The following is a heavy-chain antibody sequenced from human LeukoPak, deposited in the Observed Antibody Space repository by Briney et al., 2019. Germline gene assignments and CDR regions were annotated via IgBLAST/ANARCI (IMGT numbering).Heavy chain of an antibody. CDR3: ARAVRGLDY. V-gene: IGHV3-48*02. J-gene: IGHJ4*02. CDR1: GFTFHGHG. D-gene: IGHD4-17*01. Sequence: GGSLRLSCVASGFTFHGHGMNWVRQAPGKGLEWVSYISSSSSTIYYADSVKGRFTISRDNAKNSLYLQMNSLRDEDTAVYYCARAVRGLDYWGQGTLVTVSS. CDR2: ISSSSSTI.